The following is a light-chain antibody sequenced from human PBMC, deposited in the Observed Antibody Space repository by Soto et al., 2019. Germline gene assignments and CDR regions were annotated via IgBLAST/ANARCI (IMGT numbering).Light chain of an antibody. V-gene: IGLV2-14*01. CDR3: SSYTSSSKYVA. CDR2: DVS. Sequence: QSALTQPASVSGSPGQSITISCTGTSSDVGGYNYVSWYKQNPGKAPKLMIYDVSNRPSGISNRFSGSKSGNTASLTISGLQAGDEADYYCSSYTSSSKYVAFGGVTKLTVL. CDR1: SSDVGGYNY. J-gene: IGLJ2*01.